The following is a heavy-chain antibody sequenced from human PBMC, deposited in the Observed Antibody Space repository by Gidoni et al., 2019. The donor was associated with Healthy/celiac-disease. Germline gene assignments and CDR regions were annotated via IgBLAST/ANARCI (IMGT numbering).Heavy chain of an antibody. J-gene: IGHJ2*01. CDR2: IYSGGST. Sequence: EVQLVESGGGLIQPGGSLRLSCAASGFTVSSNYMSWVRQAPGKGLEWVSVIYSGGSTYYADSVKGRFTISRDNSKNTLYLQMNSLRAEDTAVYYCARGLTIFGVNWYFDLWGRGTLVTVSS. D-gene: IGHD3-3*01. CDR1: GFTVSSNY. V-gene: IGHV3-53*01. CDR3: ARGLTIFGVNWYFDL.